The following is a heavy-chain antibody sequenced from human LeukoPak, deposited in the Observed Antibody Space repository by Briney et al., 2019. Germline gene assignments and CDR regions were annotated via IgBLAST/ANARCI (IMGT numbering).Heavy chain of an antibody. Sequence: GGSLRLSCAASGFTFSDYYMSWIRQAPGKGLEWVSYISSSGSTIYYADSVKGRFTISRGNAKNSLYLQMNSLRAEDTAVYYCARDIDSSGWYYFDYWGQGTLVTVSS. V-gene: IGHV3-11*01. CDR1: GFTFSDYY. J-gene: IGHJ4*02. D-gene: IGHD6-19*01. CDR2: ISSSGSTI. CDR3: ARDIDSSGWYYFDY.